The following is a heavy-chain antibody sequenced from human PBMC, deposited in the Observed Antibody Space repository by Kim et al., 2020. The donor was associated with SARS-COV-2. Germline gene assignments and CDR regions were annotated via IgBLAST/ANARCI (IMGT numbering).Heavy chain of an antibody. CDR2: ISAYNGNT. J-gene: IGHJ6*03. Sequence: ASVKVSCKASGYTFTSYGISWVRQAPGQGLDWMGWISAYNGNTNYAQKLQGRVTMTTDTSTSTADMELSSLRSDDTAEYYCARAYVGDFWSGYFYYMDVWGEGTAVTVSS. CDR3: ARAYVGDFWSGYFYYMDV. V-gene: IGHV1-18*01. D-gene: IGHD3-3*01. CDR1: GYTFTSYG.